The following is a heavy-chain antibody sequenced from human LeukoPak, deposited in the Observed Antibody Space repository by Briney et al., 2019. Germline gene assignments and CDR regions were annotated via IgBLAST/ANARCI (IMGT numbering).Heavy chain of an antibody. D-gene: IGHD4-11*01. V-gene: IGHV3-23*01. CDR2: ISGSGDIT. CDR3: AKGGSATITTGGFDP. CDR1: GFSFSSYA. J-gene: IGHJ5*02. Sequence: GGSLRLACAASGFSFSSYAMSWVRQAPGKGLEWVSGISGSGDITYYADSVKGRFTISRDNSKNTLYLQVNSLRAEDTAIYYCAKGGSATITTGGFDPWGQGTLVTVSS.